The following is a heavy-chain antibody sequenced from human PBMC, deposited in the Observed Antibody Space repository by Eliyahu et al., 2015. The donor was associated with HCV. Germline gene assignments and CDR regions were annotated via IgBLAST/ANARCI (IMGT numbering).Heavy chain of an antibody. V-gene: IGHV4-59*01. CDR3: TRGRNFWSQIDY. CDR1: GGSISNYY. D-gene: IGHD3-3*01. CDR2: IYSSGST. Sequence: QVQLQESGPGLVKPSETLSLTCTVSGGSISNYYWSWIRLPPGKGLEWIGCIYSSGSTNYNPSLKSRVTISVDTSKNQFSLKLSSVTAADTAVYYCTRGRNFWSQIDYWGQGTLVTVSS. J-gene: IGHJ4*02.